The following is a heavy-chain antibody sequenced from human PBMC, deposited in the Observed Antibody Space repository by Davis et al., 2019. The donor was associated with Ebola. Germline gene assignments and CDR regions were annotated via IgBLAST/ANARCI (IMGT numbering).Heavy chain of an antibody. V-gene: IGHV4-39*01. CDR2: IYYSGST. J-gene: IGHJ4*02. CDR3: ARLVSGRKDPGADY. D-gene: IGHD1-26*01. Sequence: PGGSLRLSCTVSGGSISSSSYYWGWIRQPPGKGLEWIGSIYYSGSTYYNPSLKSRVTISVDTSKNQFPLKLSSVTAAGTAVYYCARLVSGRKDPGADYWGQGTLVTVSS. CDR1: GGSISSSSYY.